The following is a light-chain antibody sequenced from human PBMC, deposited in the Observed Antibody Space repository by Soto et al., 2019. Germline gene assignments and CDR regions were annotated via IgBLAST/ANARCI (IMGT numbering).Light chain of an antibody. J-gene: IGLJ2*01. CDR1: NSGSKS. V-gene: IGLV3-21*04. Sequence: SYELTQPPSVSVAPGKTARITCGGNNSGSKSVHWYQQKPGPAPVLVIYYDSDRPSGIPEPFAGSNSGNTATLTISRVEAGDEADYYCQVWDSSSDHVVFGGGTKLTVL. CDR3: QVWDSSSDHVV. CDR2: YDS.